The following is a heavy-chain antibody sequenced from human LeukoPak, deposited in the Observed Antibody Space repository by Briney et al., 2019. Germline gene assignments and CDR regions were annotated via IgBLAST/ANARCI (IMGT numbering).Heavy chain of an antibody. CDR3: AREAVAGNSRFDP. CDR2: IYYSGST. J-gene: IGHJ5*02. V-gene: IGHV4-61*01. D-gene: IGHD6-19*01. Sequence: SETLSLTRTVSGGSISSSSYYWSWIRQPPGTGLEWIGYIYYSGSTNYNPSLKSRVTISVDTSKNQFSLKLSSVTAADTAVYYCAREAVAGNSRFDPWGQGTLVTVSS. CDR1: GGSISSSSYY.